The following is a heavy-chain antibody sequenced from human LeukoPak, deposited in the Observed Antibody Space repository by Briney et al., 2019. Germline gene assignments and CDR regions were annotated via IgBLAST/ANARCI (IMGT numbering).Heavy chain of an antibody. CDR2: IYHSGST. V-gene: IGHV4-30-2*01. CDR1: GGSISSGGYS. D-gene: IGHD3-22*01. CDR3: ARHKPNYEYYFDY. Sequence: SETLSLTCAVSGGSISSGGYSWSWIRQPPGKGLEWIGYIYHSGSTYYNPSLKSRVTISVDRSKNQFSLKLSSVTAADTAVYYCARHKPNYEYYFDYWGQGTLVTVSS. J-gene: IGHJ4*02.